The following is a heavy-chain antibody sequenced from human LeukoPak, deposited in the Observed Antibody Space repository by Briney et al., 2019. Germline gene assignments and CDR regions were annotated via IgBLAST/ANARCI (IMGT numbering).Heavy chain of an antibody. Sequence: GASVKVSCKASGYTFTSYDINWVRQATGQGLEWMGWMNPNRGNTGYAQKFQGRVNMTKNTSISTAYMELSSLRSEDTAVYYCARGRCSSTSCYAVGAYYYYGMDVWGQGTTVTVSS. D-gene: IGHD2-2*01. J-gene: IGHJ6*02. CDR1: GYTFTSYD. CDR3: ARGRCSSTSCYAVGAYYYYGMDV. V-gene: IGHV1-8*01. CDR2: MNPNRGNT.